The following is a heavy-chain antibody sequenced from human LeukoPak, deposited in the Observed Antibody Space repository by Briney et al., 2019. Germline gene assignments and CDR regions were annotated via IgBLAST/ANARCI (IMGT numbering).Heavy chain of an antibody. CDR2: ISSSSSYI. J-gene: IGHJ5*02. D-gene: IGHD5-12*01. V-gene: IGHV3-21*01. CDR1: GFTFSSYS. Sequence: GGSLSLSCAASGFTFSSYSMNWVRQAPGKGLEWVSSISSSSSYIYYADSVKGRFTISRDNAKNSLYLQMNSLRAEDTAVYYCARDRRGYSGYDWVSWGQGTLVTVSS. CDR3: ARDRRGYSGYDWVS.